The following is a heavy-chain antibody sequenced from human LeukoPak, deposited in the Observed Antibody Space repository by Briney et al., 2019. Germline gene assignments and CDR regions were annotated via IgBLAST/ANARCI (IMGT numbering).Heavy chain of an antibody. D-gene: IGHD3-9*01. J-gene: IGHJ5*02. Sequence: GGSLRLSCTASGFIFSDYYMGWVRQAPGKGLVWVSRINSDGSSTSYADSVKGRFTISRDNAKNTLYLQMNSLRAEDTAVYYCARARVLRYFEIDPWGQGTLVTVSS. CDR1: GFIFSDYY. CDR3: ARARVLRYFEIDP. CDR2: INSDGSST. V-gene: IGHV3-74*01.